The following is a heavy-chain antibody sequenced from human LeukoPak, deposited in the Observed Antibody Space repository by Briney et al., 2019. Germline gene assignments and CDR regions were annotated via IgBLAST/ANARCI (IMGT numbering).Heavy chain of an antibody. CDR1: GYTFTGYY. CDR3: ARGELRYYYYGMDV. Sequence: GASVNVSCKASGYTFTGYYMHWVRQAPGQGLEWMGRINPNSGGTNYAQKFQGRVTMTRDTSISTAYMELSRLRSDDTAVYYCARGELRYYYYGMDVWGQGTTVTVSS. J-gene: IGHJ6*02. V-gene: IGHV1-2*06. D-gene: IGHD1-26*01. CDR2: INPNSGGT.